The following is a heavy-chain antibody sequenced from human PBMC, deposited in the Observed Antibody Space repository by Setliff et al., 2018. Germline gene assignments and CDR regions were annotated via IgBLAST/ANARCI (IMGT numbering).Heavy chain of an antibody. J-gene: IGHJ3*02. Sequence: SETLSLTCTVSGASISSYYWSWIRQSPGKGLEWIGDIYYTGSTNYNPSLNSRVTISIDTGKKQFSLRLSSVTAADTAVYYCAFRTHAFDIWGQGTKVTVSS. CDR3: AFRTHAFDI. V-gene: IGHV4-59*01. CDR2: IYYTGST. CDR1: GASISSYY.